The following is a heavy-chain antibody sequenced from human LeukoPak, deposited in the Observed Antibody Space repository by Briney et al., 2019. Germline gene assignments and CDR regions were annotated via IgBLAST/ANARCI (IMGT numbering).Heavy chain of an antibody. CDR1: GFTFSSYS. J-gene: IGHJ5*02. CDR2: ISSSSSYI. CDR3: AKGAVVITFGGPFDP. V-gene: IGHV3-21*01. D-gene: IGHD3-22*01. Sequence: PGGSLRLSCAASGFTFSSYSMNWVRQAPGKGLEWVSSISSSSSYIYYADSVKGRFTISRDNAKNSLYLQMNSLRAEDTAVYYCAKGAVVITFGGPFDPWGQGTLVTVSS.